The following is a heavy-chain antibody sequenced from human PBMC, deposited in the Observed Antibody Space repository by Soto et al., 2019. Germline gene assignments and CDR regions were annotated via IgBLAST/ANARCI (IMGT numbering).Heavy chain of an antibody. J-gene: IGHJ4*02. CDR3: AKERSSSWYYFDY. V-gene: IGHV3-30*18. Sequence: GGSLRLSCAASGFTFSSYGMHRVRQAPGKGLEWVAVMSSDGSIKYYADSVKGRFTISRDNSKNTLYLQINSLRAEDTAVYYCAKERSSSWYYFDYWGQGTLVTVSS. CDR2: MSSDGSIK. D-gene: IGHD6-13*01. CDR1: GFTFSSYG.